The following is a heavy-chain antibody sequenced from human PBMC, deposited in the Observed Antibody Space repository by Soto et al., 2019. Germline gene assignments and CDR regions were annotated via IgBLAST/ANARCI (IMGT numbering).Heavy chain of an antibody. Sequence: PSQALPLTCDICGDSDCSTRSSWNRLKQSPSRGLEWLGRTYYRSKWYNDYAVSVKSRITINPDTSKNQFSLQLNSVTPEDTAVYYCARGLSGVVVVAAKEGRAFDIWGQGTMVTVS. CDR2: TYYRSKWYN. CDR1: GDSDCSTRSS. D-gene: IGHD2-15*01. CDR3: ARGLSGVVVVAAKEGRAFDI. V-gene: IGHV6-1*01. J-gene: IGHJ3*02.